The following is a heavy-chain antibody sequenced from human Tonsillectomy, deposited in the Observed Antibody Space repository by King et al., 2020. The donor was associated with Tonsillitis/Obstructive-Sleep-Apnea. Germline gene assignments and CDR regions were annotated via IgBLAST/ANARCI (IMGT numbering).Heavy chain of an antibody. V-gene: IGHV3-53*01. CDR1: GFNVNSYY. D-gene: IGHD3-10*01. Sequence: VQLVESGGGLIQPGGSVRLSCAASGFNVNSYYMTWVRQTPGKGLEWVSILYGGGGTYNADSVTGRFTISRDNPKNTLDLQMNSLRPEDTAVYYCARGRPYGSGSSYDYWGQGTLVTVSS. CDR3: ARGRPYGSGSSYDY. J-gene: IGHJ4*02. CDR2: LYGGGGT.